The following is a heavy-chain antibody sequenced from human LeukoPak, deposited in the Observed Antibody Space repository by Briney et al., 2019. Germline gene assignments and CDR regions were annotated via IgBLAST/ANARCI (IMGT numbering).Heavy chain of an antibody. J-gene: IGHJ5*02. CDR3: ARVLSGSWDWFDP. CDR1: GFTFSSYG. CDR2: ISYDGSNK. D-gene: IGHD3-22*01. Sequence: GGSLRLSCAASGFTFSSYGMHWVRQAPGKGLEWVAVISYDGSNKYYADSVKGRFTISRDNSKNTLYLQMNSLRAEDTAVYYCARVLSGSWDWFDPWGQGTLVTVSS. V-gene: IGHV3-30*03.